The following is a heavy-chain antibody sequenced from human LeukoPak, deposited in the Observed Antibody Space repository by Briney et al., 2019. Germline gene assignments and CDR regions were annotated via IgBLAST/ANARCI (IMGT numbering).Heavy chain of an antibody. D-gene: IGHD6-19*01. V-gene: IGHV4-59*01. CDR1: GGSISSYY. CDR2: IYYSGST. Sequence: PSETLSLTCTVSGGSISSYYWSWIRQPPGKGLEWIGYIYYSGSTNYNPSLKSRVTISVDTSKNQFSLKLSSVTTADTAVYYCARGGQWGPWYYFDYWGQGTLVTVSS. J-gene: IGHJ4*02. CDR3: ARGGQWGPWYYFDY.